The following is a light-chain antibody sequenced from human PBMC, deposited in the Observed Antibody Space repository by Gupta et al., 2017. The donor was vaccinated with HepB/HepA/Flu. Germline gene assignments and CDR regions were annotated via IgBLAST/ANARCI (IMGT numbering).Light chain of an antibody. CDR1: GSDLGNNNY. J-gene: IGLJ3*02. Sequence: QSALTPPASVSGSPGQSITISCPGTGSDLGNNNYLSWYQQLPGKAPKVIIYNVSNRPSGVSNRFSGSTSDNTTSLTISGLQADDEAYYYCSSYTSSRWVFGGGTKLTVL. CDR2: NVS. CDR3: SSYTSSRWV. V-gene: IGLV2-14*01.